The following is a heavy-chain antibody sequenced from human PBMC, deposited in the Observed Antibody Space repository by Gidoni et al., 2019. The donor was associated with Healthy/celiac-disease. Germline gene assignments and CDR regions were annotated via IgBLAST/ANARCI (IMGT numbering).Heavy chain of an antibody. V-gene: IGHV3-23*01. D-gene: IGHD1-26*01. J-gene: IGHJ4*02. Sequence: EVQLLESGGGLVQPGGSLRPSCAASGFPFSSYAMSWVRRAPGKGLEWVSAISGSGGSTYYADSVKGRFTISRDNSKNTLYLQMNSLRAEDTAVYYCAKDRESQWGTFDYWGQGTLVTVSS. CDR3: AKDRESQWGTFDY. CDR2: ISGSGGST. CDR1: GFPFSSYA.